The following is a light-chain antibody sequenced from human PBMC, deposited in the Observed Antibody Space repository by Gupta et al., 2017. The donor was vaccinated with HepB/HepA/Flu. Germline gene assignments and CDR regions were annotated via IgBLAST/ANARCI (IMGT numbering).Light chain of an antibody. V-gene: IGKV1-39*01. CDR3: YQCEAPPIT. CDR1: RSISTY. Sequence: DIQMTQSPSSLSAPVGDRVTITCRASRSISTYLNWYQQKPGKAPKLLIYGASELQSGVTSRFSGSGSGTDLTLTISILQPEDFATYYCYQCEAPPITFAQWARMEIK. CDR2: GAS. J-gene: IGKJ5*01.